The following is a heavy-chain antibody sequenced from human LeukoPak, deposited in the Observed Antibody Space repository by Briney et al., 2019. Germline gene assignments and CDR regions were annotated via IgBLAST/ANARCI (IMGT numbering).Heavy chain of an antibody. CDR2: INHSGST. Sequence: PSETLSLTCAVYGGSFSGYYWSWIRQPPGKGLEWIGEINHSGSTNYNPSLKSRVTISVDTSKNQSSLKLSSVTAADTAVYYCARGLAAALWNYYYYYMDVWGKGTTVTVSS. D-gene: IGHD3-10*01. V-gene: IGHV4-34*01. CDR3: ARGLAAALWNYYYYYMDV. J-gene: IGHJ6*03. CDR1: GGSFSGYY.